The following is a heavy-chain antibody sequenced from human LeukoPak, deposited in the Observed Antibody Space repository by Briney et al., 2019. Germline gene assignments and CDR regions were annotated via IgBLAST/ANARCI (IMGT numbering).Heavy chain of an antibody. CDR3: ARGEVYWRTPFDY. CDR1: GDSLSGYY. D-gene: IGHD1-1*01. Sequence: SETLSLTCTVSGDSLSGYYWIWIRQPPGKGLEWVGDIYDSDTRYNPPLKSRVTISVDTSKNQFSLKLSSVTAADTAVYYCARGEVYWRTPFDYWGQGTLVTVSS. CDR2: IYDSDT. V-gene: IGHV4-59*01. J-gene: IGHJ4*02.